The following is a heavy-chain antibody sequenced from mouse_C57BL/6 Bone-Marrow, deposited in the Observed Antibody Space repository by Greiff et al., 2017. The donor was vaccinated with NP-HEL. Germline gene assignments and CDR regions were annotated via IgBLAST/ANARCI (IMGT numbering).Heavy chain of an antibody. Sequence: VQLQQSGAELVRPGASVKLSCTASGFNIKDDYMHWVKQRPEQGLEWIGWIDPENGDTEYASKFQGKATITADKASNPAYLQLSSLTSEDTAVYYCTTHPQDSSGSAWFAYWGQGTLVTVSA. J-gene: IGHJ3*01. CDR1: GFNIKDDY. CDR2: IDPENGDT. V-gene: IGHV14-4*01. D-gene: IGHD3-2*02. CDR3: TTHPQDSSGSAWFAY.